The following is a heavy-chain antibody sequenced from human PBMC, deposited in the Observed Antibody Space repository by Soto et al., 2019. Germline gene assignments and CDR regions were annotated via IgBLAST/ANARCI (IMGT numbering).Heavy chain of an antibody. CDR2: ISFDGHHK. Sequence: GGSLRLSCTASGITFRSYGMHWIRQAPGKGLEWVAVISFDGHHKYLADSVKGRFTISRDNSKNTLYLQMSTLRPEDTAVYYCAKDRFPDFFDSSGLDHWGQGILVTVSS. V-gene: IGHV3-30*18. J-gene: IGHJ4*02. CDR3: AKDRFPDFFDSSGLDH. CDR1: GITFRSYG. D-gene: IGHD3-22*01.